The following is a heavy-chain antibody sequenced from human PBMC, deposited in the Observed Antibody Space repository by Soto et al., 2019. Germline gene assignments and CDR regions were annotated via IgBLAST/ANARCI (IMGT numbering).Heavy chain of an antibody. J-gene: IGHJ6*03. V-gene: IGHV3-21*01. CDR1: GFTFSSYS. D-gene: IGHD3-10*01. CDR2: ISSSSSYI. CDR3: ARPGEWVDYYYMDV. Sequence: EVQLVESGGGLVKPGGSLRLSCAASGFTFSSYSMNWVRQAPGKGLEWVSSISSSSSYIYYADSVKSRFTISRDNAKNSLYLQMNSLRAEDTAVYYCARPGEWVDYYYMDVWGKGTTVTVSS.